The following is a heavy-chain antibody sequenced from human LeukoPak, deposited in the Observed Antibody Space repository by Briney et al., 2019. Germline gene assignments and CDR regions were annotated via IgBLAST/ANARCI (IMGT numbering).Heavy chain of an antibody. J-gene: IGHJ4*02. V-gene: IGHV1-2*02. CDR2: INPNSGDT. CDR3: AREASMGD. D-gene: IGHD3-16*01. CDR1: GYIFTGYY. Sequence: ASVRVSCKASGYIFTGYYLHWVRQAPGQSLEWMGWINPNSGDTNYAQKFQGRVTMTRDTSISTAYMELSRLTSDDTAVYYCAREASMGDWGQGTLVTVSS.